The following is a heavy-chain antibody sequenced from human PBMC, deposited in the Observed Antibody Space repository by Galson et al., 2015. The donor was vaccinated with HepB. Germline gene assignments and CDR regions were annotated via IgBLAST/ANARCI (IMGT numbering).Heavy chain of an antibody. CDR2: IDSGGRA. V-gene: IGHV3-66*02. CDR3: ASTRSSWYPYLDY. Sequence: SLRLSCAASGFTVSFNYMSWVRQAPGKGLEWVTVIDSGGRADEADSVKGRFTISRDNSKNTLYIQMNSLRAEDTAVYYCASTRSSWYPYLDYWGQGTLVTVSS. CDR1: GFTVSFNY. D-gene: IGHD6-13*01. J-gene: IGHJ4*02.